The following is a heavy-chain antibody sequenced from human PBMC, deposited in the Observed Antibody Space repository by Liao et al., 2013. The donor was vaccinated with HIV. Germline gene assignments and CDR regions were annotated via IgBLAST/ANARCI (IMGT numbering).Heavy chain of an antibody. J-gene: IGHJ4*02. CDR2: VHYNGRT. V-gene: IGHV4-39*07. D-gene: IGHD1-26*01. CDR1: GASISSKTYY. Sequence: QLQLQESGPGLVKPSDTLSLTCSVFGASISSKTYYWGWIRQSPGKGPEWIGSVHYNGRTYYRPSLKSRVTISVDTSKNEFSLKLTSVTAADTAVYYCAGERHGALYWGRGFLVTVSS. CDR3: AGERHGALY.